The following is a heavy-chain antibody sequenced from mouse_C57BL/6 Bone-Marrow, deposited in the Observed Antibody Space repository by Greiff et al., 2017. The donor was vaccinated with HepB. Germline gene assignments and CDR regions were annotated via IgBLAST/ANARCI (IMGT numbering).Heavy chain of an antibody. CDR2: ISSGGSYT. Sequence: EVQVVESGGDLVKPGGSLKLSCAASGFTFSSYGMSWVRQTPDKRLEWVATISSGGSYTYYPDSVKGRFTISRDNAKNTLYLQMSSLKSEDTAMYVYARRCEAGFAYWGQGTLVTVSA. V-gene: IGHV5-6*01. J-gene: IGHJ3*01. CDR1: GFTFSSYG. CDR3: ARRCEAGFAY.